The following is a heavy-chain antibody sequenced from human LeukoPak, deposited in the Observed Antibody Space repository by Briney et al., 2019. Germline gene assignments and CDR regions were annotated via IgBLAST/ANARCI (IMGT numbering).Heavy chain of an antibody. D-gene: IGHD2-2*01. Sequence: NHGASLKISCRGSGYSFNTYWIGWVRQIPGKGLELMGILYPGDSDTRYSPSFQGQVTMSADKSLNTAYLQWSSLKASDTAMYYCARRQGCSSTSYPPDYWGQGTLVTVSS. CDR3: ARRQGCSSTSYPPDY. J-gene: IGHJ4*02. V-gene: IGHV5-51*01. CDR1: GYSFNTYW. CDR2: LYPGDSDT.